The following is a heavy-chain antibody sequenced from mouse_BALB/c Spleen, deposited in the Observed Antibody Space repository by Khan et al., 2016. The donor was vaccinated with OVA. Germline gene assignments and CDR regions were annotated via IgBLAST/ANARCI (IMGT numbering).Heavy chain of an antibody. CDR3: ARSPYGKFAY. V-gene: IGHV5-9-3*01. Sequence: EVQLQESGGGLVKPGGSLKLSCAVSGFTFSTYAMSWVRQTPEKRLEWVATISSDGDYTYYPDNVTGRFTISRDNAKNTLYLQMSSLRSEDTAMYYCARSPYGKFAYWGQGTLVTVSA. CDR1: GFTFSTYA. D-gene: IGHD2-1*01. J-gene: IGHJ3*01. CDR2: ISSDGDYT.